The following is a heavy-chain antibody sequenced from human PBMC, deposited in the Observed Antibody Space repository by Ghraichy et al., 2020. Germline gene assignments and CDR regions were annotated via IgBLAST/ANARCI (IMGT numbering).Heavy chain of an antibody. CDR1: GYTFTSYG. J-gene: IGHJ3*02. D-gene: IGHD1-26*01. CDR2: ISAYNGNT. CDR3: ARGRGEVGATDDAFDI. Sequence: ASVKVSCKASGYTFTSYGISWVRQAPGQGLEWMGWISAYNGNTNYAQKLQGRVTMTTDTSTSTAYMELRSLRSDDTAVYYCARGRGEVGATDDAFDIWGQGTMVTVSS. V-gene: IGHV1-18*01.